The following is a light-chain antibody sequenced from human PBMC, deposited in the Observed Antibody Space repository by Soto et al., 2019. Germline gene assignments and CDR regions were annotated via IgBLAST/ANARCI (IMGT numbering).Light chain of an antibody. CDR1: SSDVGGYNY. J-gene: IGLJ2*01. CDR2: EVS. V-gene: IGLV2-8*01. CDR3: SSYAGSNNFVV. Sequence: QSALTQAPSWSGSPGQSVTISCTGTSSDVGGYNYVSWYQQHPGKAPKLMIYEVSKRPSGVPDRFSGSKSGNTASLTVSGLQAEDEADYYCSSYAGSNNFVVFGGGTKVTVL.